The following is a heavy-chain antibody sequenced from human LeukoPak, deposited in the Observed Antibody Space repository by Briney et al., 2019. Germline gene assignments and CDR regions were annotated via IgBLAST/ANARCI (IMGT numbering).Heavy chain of an antibody. CDR1: GYTFTSYD. J-gene: IGHJ4*02. D-gene: IGHD6-19*01. CDR2: MNPNSGNT. V-gene: IGHV1-8*01. CDR3: ARGSGQWLVPDY. Sequence: ASVKVSCKASGYTFTSYDINWVRQATGQGLEWMGWMNPNSGNTGYAQKFQGRVTMTRNTSISTAYMELSSLGSEDTAVYYCARGSGQWLVPDYWGQGTLVTVSS.